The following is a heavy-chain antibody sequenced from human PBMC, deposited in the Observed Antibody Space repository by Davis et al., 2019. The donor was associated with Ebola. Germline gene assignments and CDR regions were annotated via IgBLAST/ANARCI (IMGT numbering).Heavy chain of an antibody. CDR1: GFTFSSYW. V-gene: IGHV3-7*01. Sequence: GESLKISCAASGFTFSSYWMSWVRQAPGKGLEWVANIKQDGSEKYYVDSVKGRFTISRDNAKNSLYLQMNSLRAEDTAVYYCARDSSSWYFSGMDVWGQGTTVTVSS. J-gene: IGHJ6*02. CDR3: ARDSSSWYFSGMDV. CDR2: IKQDGSEK. D-gene: IGHD6-13*01.